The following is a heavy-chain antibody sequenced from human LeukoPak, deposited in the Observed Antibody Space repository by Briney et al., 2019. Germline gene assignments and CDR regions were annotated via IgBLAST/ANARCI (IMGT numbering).Heavy chain of an antibody. Sequence: PSETLSLTCAVYGGSFSGYYWSWIRQPPGKGLEWIGEINHSGSTNYNPPLKSRVTISVDTSKNQFSLKLSSVTAADTAVYYCARGEICSGGSCYAWFDPWGQGTLVTVSS. CDR1: GGSFSGYY. D-gene: IGHD2-15*01. V-gene: IGHV4-34*01. CDR2: INHSGST. J-gene: IGHJ5*02. CDR3: ARGEICSGGSCYAWFDP.